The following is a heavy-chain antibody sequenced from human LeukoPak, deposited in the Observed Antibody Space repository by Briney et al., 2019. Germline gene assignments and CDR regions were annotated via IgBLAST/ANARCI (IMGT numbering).Heavy chain of an antibody. CDR1: GLTFSSYA. CDR2: ISGSGGST. V-gene: IGHV3-23*01. Sequence: PGGSLRLSCAASGLTFSSYAMSWVRQAPGKGLECVSAISGSGGSTYYTDSVKGRFTISRDNSKNTLYLQMNSLRAEDTAVYYCAKEKTDFTVTTKQAFDPWGQGTLVTVSS. J-gene: IGHJ5*02. CDR3: AKEKTDFTVTTKQAFDP. D-gene: IGHD4-17*01.